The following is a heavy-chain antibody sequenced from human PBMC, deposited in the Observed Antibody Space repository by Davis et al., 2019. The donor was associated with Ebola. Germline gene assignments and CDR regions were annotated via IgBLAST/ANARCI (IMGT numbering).Heavy chain of an antibody. CDR2: TWYDGSIK. Sequence: GESLKISCAASGFTFSSYGMHWVRQAPGKGLEWVAVTWYDGSIKYYADSVKGRFTISRDNSKNTLFLQMNSLRVEDTGVYYCASQEDYSTPNYWGQGTLVTVSS. CDR3: ASQEDYSTPNY. CDR1: GFTFSSYG. D-gene: IGHD2-15*01. J-gene: IGHJ4*02. V-gene: IGHV3-33*01.